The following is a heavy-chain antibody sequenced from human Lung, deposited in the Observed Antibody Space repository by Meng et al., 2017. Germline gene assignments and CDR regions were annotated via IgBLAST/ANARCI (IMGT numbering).Heavy chain of an antibody. Sequence: QPQLVESVGGLVKPVRSLSLPCAASGFTFSDYYMSWIRQALGKGLEWVSYISSSGSTIYYADSVKGRFTISRDNAKNSLYLQMNSLRAEDTAVYYCARDISGPVGYFDYWGQGTLVTVSS. CDR2: ISSSGSTI. CDR1: GFTFSDYY. CDR3: ARDISGPVGYFDY. D-gene: IGHD1-20*01. J-gene: IGHJ4*02. V-gene: IGHV3-11*01.